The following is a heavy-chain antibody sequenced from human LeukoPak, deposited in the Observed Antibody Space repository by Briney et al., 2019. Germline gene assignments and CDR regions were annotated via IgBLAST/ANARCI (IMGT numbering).Heavy chain of an antibody. D-gene: IGHD4-17*01. J-gene: IGHJ4*02. CDR2: ITGSGGSI. V-gene: IGHV3-23*01. CDR1: GFTFRLYV. Sequence: PGGSLRLSCTASGFTFRLYVMTWVRQAPGKGLEWVSAITGSGGSIYYADSVRGRFTISRDNSKNTLFLQMNSLRAEDTAVYYCAHPSTPDYGGLDYWGQGTLVTVSS. CDR3: AHPSTPDYGGLDY.